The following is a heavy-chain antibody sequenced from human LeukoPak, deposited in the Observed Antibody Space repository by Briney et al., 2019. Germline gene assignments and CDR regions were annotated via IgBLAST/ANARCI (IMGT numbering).Heavy chain of an antibody. D-gene: IGHD2-2*01. Sequence: GGSLRLSCAASGFTFSSYGMHWVRQAPGKGLEWVAFIRYDGSNKYYADSVKGRFTISRDNSKNTLYLQMNSLRAEDTAVYYCAKESIVPAALYYFDYWGQGTLVTVSS. CDR3: AKESIVPAALYYFDY. V-gene: IGHV3-30*02. J-gene: IGHJ4*02. CDR2: IRYDGSNK. CDR1: GFTFSSYG.